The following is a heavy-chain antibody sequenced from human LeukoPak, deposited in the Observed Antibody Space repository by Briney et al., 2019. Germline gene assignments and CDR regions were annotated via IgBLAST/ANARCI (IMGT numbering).Heavy chain of an antibody. CDR2: IYHSGST. D-gene: IGHD3-3*01. CDR1: GYSISSGYY. CDR3: ARRYDFWSNNWFDP. J-gene: IGHJ5*01. V-gene: IGHV4-38-2*02. Sequence: SETLSLTCTVSGYSISSGYYWGWIRQPPGKGLEWIGSIYHSGSTYYNPSLKSRVTISVDTSKNQFSLKLSSVTAADTAVYYCARRYDFWSNNWFDPWGQGTMVTVSS.